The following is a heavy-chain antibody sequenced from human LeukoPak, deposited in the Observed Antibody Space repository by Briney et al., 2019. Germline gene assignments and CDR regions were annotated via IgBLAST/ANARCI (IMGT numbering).Heavy chain of an antibody. D-gene: IGHD6-19*01. CDR2: IIPILGIA. CDR1: GGTFSSYA. Sequence: SVKVSCKASGGTFSSYAISWVRQAPGQGLEWMGRIIPILGIANYAQKFQGRVTITADKSTSTAYMELSSLRSEDTAVYYCASPYSSGWYFDYWGQGTLVTVSS. CDR3: ASPYSSGWYFDY. V-gene: IGHV1-69*04. J-gene: IGHJ4*02.